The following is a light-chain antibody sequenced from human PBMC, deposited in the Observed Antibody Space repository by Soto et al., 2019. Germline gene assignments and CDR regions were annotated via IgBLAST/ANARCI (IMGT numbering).Light chain of an antibody. CDR2: DVR. Sequence: QSALTQPSSVSGSPGQSITISCTGTSSDVGHYNYVSWYQQHPGNAPKLMIYDVRLRPSGVSDRFSGPKSGNTASLTISGLQAEDEADYYCCSYTTTTSRVFGTGTKVTVL. J-gene: IGLJ1*01. V-gene: IGLV2-14*03. CDR1: SSDVGHYNY. CDR3: CSYTTTTSRV.